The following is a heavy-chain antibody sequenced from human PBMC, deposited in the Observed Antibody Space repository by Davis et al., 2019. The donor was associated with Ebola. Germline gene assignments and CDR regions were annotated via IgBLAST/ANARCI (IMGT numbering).Heavy chain of an antibody. J-gene: IGHJ6*02. Sequence: SETLSLTCAVSGGSISSSNWWSWVRQPPGKGLEWIGEINHSGSTNYNPSLKSRVTISVDTSKNQFSLKLSSVTAADTAVYYCARDNVWFRELSVYYYGMDVWGQGTTVTVSS. CDR3: ARDNVWFRELSVYYYGMDV. CDR2: INHSGST. V-gene: IGHV4-4*02. CDR1: GGSISSSNW. D-gene: IGHD3-10*01.